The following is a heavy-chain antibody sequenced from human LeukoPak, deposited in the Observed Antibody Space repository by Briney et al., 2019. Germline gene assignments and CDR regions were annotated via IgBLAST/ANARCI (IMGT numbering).Heavy chain of an antibody. J-gene: IGHJ3*02. D-gene: IGHD5-24*01. CDR3: ARVRDGYNDAYDI. CDR1: GFTFSSYS. CDR2: ISSSSSYI. V-gene: IGHV3-21*04. Sequence: GGSLRLSCAASGFTFSSYSMNWVRQAPGKGLEWVSSISSSSSYIYYADSVKGRFTISRDNAKNSLYLQTNSLRAEDTAVYYCARVRDGYNDAYDIWGQGTMVIVSS.